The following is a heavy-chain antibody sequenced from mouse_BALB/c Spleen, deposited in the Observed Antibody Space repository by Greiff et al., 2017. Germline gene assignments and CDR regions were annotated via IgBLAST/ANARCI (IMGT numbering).Heavy chain of an antibody. CDR1: GFTFNTYA. Sequence: EVQVVESGGGLVQPKGSLKLSCAASGFTFNTYAMNWVRQAPGKGLEWVARIRSKSNNYATYYADSVKDRFTISRDDSQSMLYLQMNNLKTEDTAMYYCVRWRFAYWGQGTLVTVSA. CDR2: IRSKSNNYAT. CDR3: VRWRFAY. V-gene: IGHV10-1*02. J-gene: IGHJ3*01.